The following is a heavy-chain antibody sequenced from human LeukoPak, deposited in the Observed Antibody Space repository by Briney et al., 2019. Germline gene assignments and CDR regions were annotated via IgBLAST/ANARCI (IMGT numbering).Heavy chain of an antibody. CDR1: GGTVSSYA. CDR3: AREASGSNYDFWSGYSEWFDP. V-gene: IGHV1-69*04. J-gene: IGHJ5*02. D-gene: IGHD3-3*01. Sequence: SVKLSFKASGGTVSSYAISWVRQAPGPGLEWMGRIIPIFSIANYAQKFQDRVTITADKSTSTAYMELSSLRAEDPAVYYCAREASGSNYDFWSGYSEWFDPWGQGTLVTVSS. CDR2: IIPIFSIA.